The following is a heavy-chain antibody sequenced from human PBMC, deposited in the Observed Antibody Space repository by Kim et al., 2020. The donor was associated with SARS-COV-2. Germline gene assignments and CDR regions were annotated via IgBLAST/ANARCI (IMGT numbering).Heavy chain of an antibody. CDR3: ARAYSSGWAYFDY. V-gene: IGHV3-21*01. D-gene: IGHD6-19*01. J-gene: IGHJ4*02. Sequence: SAGPVKRRFTISRDNAQNSLYLQMNRLRAEDTAVYYCARAYSSGWAYFDYWGQGTLVTVSS.